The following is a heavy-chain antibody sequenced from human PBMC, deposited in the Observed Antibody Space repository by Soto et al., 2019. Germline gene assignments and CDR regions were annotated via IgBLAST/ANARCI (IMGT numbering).Heavy chain of an antibody. Sequence: QAGGSLRLSCAASGFTFSSYEMNWVRQAPGKGLERVSYISSSGSTIYYADSVKGRFTISRDNAKNSLYLQMNSLRAEDTAVYYCARVGMGHYDFWSGYYIGGYYYYYGMDVWGQGTTVTVSS. CDR1: GFTFSSYE. CDR3: ARVGMGHYDFWSGYYIGGYYYYYGMDV. D-gene: IGHD3-3*01. J-gene: IGHJ6*02. V-gene: IGHV3-48*03. CDR2: ISSSGSTI.